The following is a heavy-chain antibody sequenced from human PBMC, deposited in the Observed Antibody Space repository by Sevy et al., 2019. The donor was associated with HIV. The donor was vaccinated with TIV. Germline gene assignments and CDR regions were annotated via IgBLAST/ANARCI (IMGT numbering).Heavy chain of an antibody. V-gene: IGHV3-11*01. J-gene: IGHJ4*02. D-gene: IGHD3-22*01. CDR1: GFTFSDYY. CDR3: ARRRGNYYDTSGYYFDDY. Sequence: GGSLRLSCAASGFTFSDYYMNWIRQAPGKGLEWVSYISSSGSTIYYGDSVKGRFTIPRDNAKNSLYLQMNSLRAEDTAVYYCARRRGNYYDTSGYYFDDYWGQGSLVTV. CDR2: ISSSGSTI.